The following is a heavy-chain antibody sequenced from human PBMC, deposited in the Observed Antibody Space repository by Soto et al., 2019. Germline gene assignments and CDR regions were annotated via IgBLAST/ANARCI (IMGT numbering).Heavy chain of an antibody. J-gene: IGHJ3*02. CDR1: GFTFSSYA. Sequence: GGSLRLSCAASGFTFSSYAMSWVRQAPGKGLEWVSAISGSGGSTYYADSVKGRFTISRDNSKNTLYLQMNSLRAEDTAVYYCAKDWSSSSIAARWRFPNPFDIWGQGTMVTVSS. CDR3: AKDWSSSSIAARWRFPNPFDI. D-gene: IGHD6-6*01. V-gene: IGHV3-23*01. CDR2: ISGSGGST.